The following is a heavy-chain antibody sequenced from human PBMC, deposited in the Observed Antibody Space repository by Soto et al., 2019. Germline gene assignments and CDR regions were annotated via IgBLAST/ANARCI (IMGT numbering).Heavy chain of an antibody. CDR1: GFTFSSYA. CDR3: AKVRSTTIFDVVSLFDY. V-gene: IGHV3-23*01. CDR2: IMGRCDTT. J-gene: IGHJ4*02. Sequence: GGSLRLACAASGFTFSSYAMSWVRQAPGKRLECVTTIMGRCDTTYYADPVNGRFTTSRDNAKIPLYLQMNSLRAEDTAVYYCAKVRSTTIFDVVSLFDYCGQGTLVTV. D-gene: IGHD3-3*01.